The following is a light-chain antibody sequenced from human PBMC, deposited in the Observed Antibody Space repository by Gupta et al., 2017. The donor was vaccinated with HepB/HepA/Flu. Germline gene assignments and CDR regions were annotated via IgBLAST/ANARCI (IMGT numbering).Light chain of an antibody. CDR1: QSVSSSY. CDR3: QQYGSSPRLT. CDR2: GAS. V-gene: IGKV3-20*01. Sequence: EIVLTQSPGTLSLSPGERATLSCRASQSVSSSYLAWYQQRPGQTPRLLIYGASSRATGIPDRFSGSGSGTDFTLTISRLEPEDFAMYYCQQYGSSPRLTFGGGTKVEIK. J-gene: IGKJ4*01.